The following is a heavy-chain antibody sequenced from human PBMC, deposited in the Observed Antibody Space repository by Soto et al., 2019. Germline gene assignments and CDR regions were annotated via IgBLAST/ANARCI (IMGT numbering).Heavy chain of an antibody. CDR1: GGSISSATW. D-gene: IGHD6-13*01. V-gene: IGHV4-4*02. CDR3: ARTSRYSTSFYYYGTEV. CDR2: IYPSGST. Sequence: SETLSLTCDVSGGSISSATWWSWVRPSPGKGLEWIGEIYPSGSTNYNPSLKGRVTMSVDKSKNQFSLNLSSVTAADTAVYYCARTSRYSTSFYYYGTEVWGNGNTVNVSA. J-gene: IGHJ6*04.